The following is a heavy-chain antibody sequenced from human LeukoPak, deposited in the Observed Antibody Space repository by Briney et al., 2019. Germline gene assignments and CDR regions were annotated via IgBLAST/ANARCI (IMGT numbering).Heavy chain of an antibody. CDR3: ASHDYGDSAYLDF. V-gene: IGHV4-59*08. Sequence: SETLSLTCTASGGSISSYYWSWVRQPPGKGLEWIGYIYYSGSTNYNPSLKSRVTISVDTSKNQFSLKLSSVTAADTAVYYCASHDYGDSAYLDFWGQGTLVTVSS. CDR1: GGSISSYY. D-gene: IGHD4-17*01. J-gene: IGHJ4*02. CDR2: IYYSGST.